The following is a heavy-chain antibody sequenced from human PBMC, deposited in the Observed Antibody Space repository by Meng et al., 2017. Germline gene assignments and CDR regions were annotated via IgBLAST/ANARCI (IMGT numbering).Heavy chain of an antibody. CDR3: ARVSSSWRDPTDY. Sequence: GSLRLSCTVSGGSISSSSYYWGWIRQPPGKGLEWIGSIYYSGSTYYNPSLKSRVTISVDTSKNQFSLKLSSVTAADTAVYYCARVSSSWRDPTDYWGQGTLVTVSS. CDR1: GGSISSSSYY. J-gene: IGHJ4*02. D-gene: IGHD6-13*01. CDR2: IYYSGST. V-gene: IGHV4-39*07.